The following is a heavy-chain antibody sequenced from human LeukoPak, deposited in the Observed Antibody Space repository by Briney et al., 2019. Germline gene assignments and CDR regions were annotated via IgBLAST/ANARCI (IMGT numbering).Heavy chain of an antibody. CDR1: GYTFTDYY. V-gene: IGHV1-2*02. D-gene: IGHD4-17*01. Sequence: ASVKVSCKASGYTFTDYYMHGVRQAPGQGLEWMGWINPNSGGTDYAQKFQGRVTMTRDTSISTAYMELSRLRSDDTAVYYCATDYGDYESGYWGQGTLVTVSS. CDR3: ATDYGDYESGY. J-gene: IGHJ4*02. CDR2: INPNSGGT.